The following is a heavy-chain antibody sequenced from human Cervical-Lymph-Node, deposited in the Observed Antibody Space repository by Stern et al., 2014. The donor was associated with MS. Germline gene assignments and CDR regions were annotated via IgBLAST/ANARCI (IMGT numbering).Heavy chain of an antibody. CDR1: GASITSYY. CDR2: IYYSGTT. V-gene: IGHV4-59*01. J-gene: IGHJ5*02. Sequence: DQLVESGPGLLRPSETLSLTCTVSGASITSYYWSWIRQPPGKGLEWIGYIYYSGTTNYNASLKGRVAISIDTSKTQFSLRLSSVTAADAGVYYCARATDLWGQGTLVTVSS. CDR3: ARATDL.